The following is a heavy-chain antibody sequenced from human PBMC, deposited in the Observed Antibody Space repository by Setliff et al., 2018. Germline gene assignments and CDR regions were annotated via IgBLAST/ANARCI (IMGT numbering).Heavy chain of an antibody. V-gene: IGHV3-23*01. Sequence: GGSLRLSCVASGFTFSRYWMSWVRQAPGKGLECVSGISATSGTTNYADSVMRRFTISRDNSTNTLYVQMNRLRADDTAVYYCAKNYNFWSGFMDDWGQGTTVTVSS. J-gene: IGHJ6*02. D-gene: IGHD3-3*01. CDR3: AKNYNFWSGFMDD. CDR1: GFTFSRYW. CDR2: ISATSGTT.